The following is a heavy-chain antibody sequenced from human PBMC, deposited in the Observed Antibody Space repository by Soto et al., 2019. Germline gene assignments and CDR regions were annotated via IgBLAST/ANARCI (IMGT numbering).Heavy chain of an antibody. V-gene: IGHV3-23*01. Sequence: GGSLRLSCAASGFTFSSYAMSWVRQAPGKGLEWVSAISGSGGSTYYADSVKGRFTISRDNSRNTLYLQMNSLRAEDTAVYYCAKVGGYYYYYGMDVWGQGTTVTVSS. CDR2: ISGSGGST. D-gene: IGHD3-16*01. CDR3: AKVGGYYYYYGMDV. CDR1: GFTFSSYA. J-gene: IGHJ6*02.